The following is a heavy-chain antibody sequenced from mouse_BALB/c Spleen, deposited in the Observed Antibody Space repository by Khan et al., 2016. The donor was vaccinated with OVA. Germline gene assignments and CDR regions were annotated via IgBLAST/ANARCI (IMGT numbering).Heavy chain of an antibody. CDR3: ARGDDGYAMDY. V-gene: IGHV3-1*02. J-gene: IGHJ4*01. CDR1: GYSITNAYS. D-gene: IGHD2-3*01. CDR2: IHYSGST. Sequence: EVQLQESGPDLVKPSQSLSLTCTVTGYSITNAYSWHWIRQFPGNKLEWMGYIHYSGSTNYNPSLKSRISITRATSKNQFFLQLNSVTTEDTATYYCARGDDGYAMDYWGQGTSVTVSS.